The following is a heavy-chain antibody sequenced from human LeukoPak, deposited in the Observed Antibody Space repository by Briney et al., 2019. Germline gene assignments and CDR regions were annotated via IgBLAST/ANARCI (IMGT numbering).Heavy chain of an antibody. J-gene: IGHJ5*02. CDR3: ARQGIVVADSFDP. V-gene: IGHV5-10-1*01. CDR1: GYSFTNYW. Sequence: HGESLNISCKGSGYSFTNYWISWVRQMPGKALEWIGRVDPTDSYTNYSPSFQGHVAISVDKSISTAYLQWSSLKASDTAMYYCARQGIVVADSFDPWGQGTLVTVSS. CDR2: VDPTDSYT. D-gene: IGHD6-19*01.